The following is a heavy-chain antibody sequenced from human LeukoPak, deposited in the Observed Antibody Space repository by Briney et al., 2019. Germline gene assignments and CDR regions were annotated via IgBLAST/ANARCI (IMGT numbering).Heavy chain of an antibody. CDR1: GFTFSSYG. Sequence: PGGSLRLSCAASGFTFSSYGMSWVRQAPGKGLEWVSSISSSSSYIYYADSVKGRFTISRDNAKNSLYLQMNSLRAEDTAIYYCVRWNTMIRGILYYYMDVWGKGTSVTISS. CDR3: VRWNTMIRGILYYYMDV. D-gene: IGHD3-10*01. J-gene: IGHJ6*03. CDR2: ISSSSSYI. V-gene: IGHV3-21*01.